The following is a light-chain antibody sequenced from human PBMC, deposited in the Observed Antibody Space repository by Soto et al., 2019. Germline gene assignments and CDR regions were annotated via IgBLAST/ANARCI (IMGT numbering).Light chain of an antibody. Sequence: DIVMTQSPDSLAVSLGERATINCKSSLSLLYSSNNKNYLAWYQQKPGQPPKLLIYWASTRESGVPDRFSGSGSGTVLALSISSLQAEDVAVYYCQQYYSTPVTFGQGTRLEIK. CDR1: LSLLYSSNNKNY. V-gene: IGKV4-1*01. CDR2: WAS. J-gene: IGKJ5*01. CDR3: QQYYSTPVT.